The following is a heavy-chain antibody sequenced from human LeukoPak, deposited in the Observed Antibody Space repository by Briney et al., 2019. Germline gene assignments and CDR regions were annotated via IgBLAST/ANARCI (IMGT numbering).Heavy chain of an antibody. CDR1: GFTFSSYA. D-gene: IGHD1-1*01. Sequence: GGSLRLSCAASGFTFSSYAMHWVRQAPGKGLEWVAVISYDGSNKYYADSVKGRFTISRDNAKNTLYLQMHNLRADDTAVYFCARVGIALASPFDYWGLGTLVAVSS. V-gene: IGHV3-30*04. J-gene: IGHJ4*02. CDR3: ARVGIALASPFDY. CDR2: ISYDGSNK.